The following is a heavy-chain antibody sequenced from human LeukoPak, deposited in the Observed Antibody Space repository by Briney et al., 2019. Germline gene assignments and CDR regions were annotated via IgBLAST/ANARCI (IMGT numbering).Heavy chain of an antibody. J-gene: IGHJ3*02. D-gene: IGHD2-2*01. V-gene: IGHV3-23*01. CDR1: GFTFSSYA. CDR2: ISGSGGST. CDR3: AKDKAQGYQLLGRNDAFDI. Sequence: PGGSLRLSCAASGFTFSSYAMSWVRQAPGKGLEWVSAISGSGGSTYYADSVKGRFTISRDNSKNTLYLQMNSLRAEDTAVYYCAKDKAQGYQLLGRNDAFDIWGQGTMVTVSS.